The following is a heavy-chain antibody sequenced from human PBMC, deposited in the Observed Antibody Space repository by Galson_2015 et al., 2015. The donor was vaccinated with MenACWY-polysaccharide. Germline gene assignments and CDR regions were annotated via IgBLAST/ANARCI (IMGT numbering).Heavy chain of an antibody. D-gene: IGHD6-13*01. V-gene: IGHV1-46*01. Sequence: SVKVSCKASGYTFTSYYMHWVRQAPGQGLEWMGIINPSGGSTSYAQKFQGRVTMTRDTSTSTVYMELSSLRSEDTAVYYCARDRGQQKAIFGMDVWGQGTTVTVSS. CDR2: INPSGGST. J-gene: IGHJ6*02. CDR3: ARDRGQQKAIFGMDV. CDR1: GYTFTSYY.